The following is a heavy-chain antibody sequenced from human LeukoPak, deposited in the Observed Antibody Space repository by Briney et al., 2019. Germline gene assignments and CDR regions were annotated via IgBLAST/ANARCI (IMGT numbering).Heavy chain of an antibody. CDR2: IFEGGNT. V-gene: IGHV4-39*07. CDR1: GVSVSTRGNY. D-gene: IGHD3-3*01. CDR3: ARDNTFFGLPNWFDP. J-gene: IGHJ5*02. Sequence: SETLSLTCSVSGVSVSTRGNYWAWIRQPPGKVLEWIGSIFEGGNTYYTPSLKSRITISVDKSKNQLSLTLTSVTAADTAVYYCARDNTFFGLPNWFDPWGQGTLVTVSS.